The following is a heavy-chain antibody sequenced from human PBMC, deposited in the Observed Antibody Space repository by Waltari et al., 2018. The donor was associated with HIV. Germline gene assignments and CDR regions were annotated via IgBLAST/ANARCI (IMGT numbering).Heavy chain of an antibody. Sequence: QVQLVASVAGVVPPGRSLRLSCADSAFAFCNCLMHWAGQGPGKGLEWGAVISYDGSNKYYADSVMGRFTISRDNSKNTLYLQMNSLRAEDTAMYYCAWASDYVWGSYRHTSFDYWGQGTLVTVSS. CDR1: AFAFCNCL. J-gene: IGHJ4*02. D-gene: IGHD3-16*02. V-gene: IGHV3-30*03. CDR3: AWASDYVWGSYRHTSFDY. CDR2: ISYDGSNK.